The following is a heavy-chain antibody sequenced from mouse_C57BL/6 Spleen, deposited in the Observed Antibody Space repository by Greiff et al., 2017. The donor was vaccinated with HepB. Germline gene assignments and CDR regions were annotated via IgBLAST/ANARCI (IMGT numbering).Heavy chain of an antibody. Sequence: QVQLQQPGAELVMPGASVKLSCKASGYTFTSYWMHWVKQRPGQGLEWIGEIDPSDSYTNYNQKFKGKSTLTVDKSSSTAYMQLSSLTSEDSAVYYCARRGGSSPPWFAYWGQGTLVTVAA. CDR3: ARRGGSSPPWFAY. J-gene: IGHJ3*01. D-gene: IGHD1-1*01. CDR2: IDPSDSYT. CDR1: GYTFTSYW. V-gene: IGHV1-69*01.